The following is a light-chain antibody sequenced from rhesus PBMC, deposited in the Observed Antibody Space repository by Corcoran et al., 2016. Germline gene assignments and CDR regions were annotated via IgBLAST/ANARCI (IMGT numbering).Light chain of an antibody. J-gene: IGKJ2*01. CDR3: LQSSTTPYS. V-gene: IGKV1-36*02. Sequence: DIQMTQSPSSLSASVGDRVTITCRASQGSSDFLSWYQQKPGKVPKRLIYAASRLESGVPSRFSGSGSGTEFTLTIGSLLPADFAAYYCLQSSTTPYSFGQGTKVEIK. CDR2: AAS. CDR1: QGSSDF.